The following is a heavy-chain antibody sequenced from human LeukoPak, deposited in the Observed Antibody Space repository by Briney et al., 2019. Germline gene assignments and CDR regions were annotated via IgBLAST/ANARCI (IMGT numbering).Heavy chain of an antibody. CDR2: ISGGGGDT. D-gene: IGHD3-10*01. J-gene: IGHJ4*02. Sequence: GGSLRLSCVVSGITLSNYGMSWVRQAPGKRLEWVSGISGGGGDTNYADSVKGRFTVSRDNSKNTVFLQMDSLRAEDTAVYYCARDPGYGLGVDYGDYWGQGTLVTVSS. V-gene: IGHV3-23*01. CDR3: ARDPGYGLGVDYGDY. CDR1: GITLSNYG.